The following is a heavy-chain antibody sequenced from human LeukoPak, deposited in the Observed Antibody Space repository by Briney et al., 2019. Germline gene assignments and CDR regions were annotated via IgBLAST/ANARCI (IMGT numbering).Heavy chain of an antibody. D-gene: IGHD3-22*01. CDR1: GGSSSSYY. CDR2: IYTSGST. J-gene: IGHJ4*02. Sequence: SETLSLTCTVSGGSSSSYYWSWIRQPAGKGLEWIGRIYTSGSTNYNPSLKSRVTMSVDTSKNQFSLKLSSVTAADTAVYYCARDGYYYDSSGYYEKMYYFDYWGQGTLVTVSS. CDR3: ARDGYYYDSSGYYEKMYYFDY. V-gene: IGHV4-4*07.